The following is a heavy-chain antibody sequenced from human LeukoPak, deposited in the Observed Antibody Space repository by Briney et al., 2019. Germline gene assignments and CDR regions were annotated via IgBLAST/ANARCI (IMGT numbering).Heavy chain of an antibody. J-gene: IGHJ4*02. V-gene: IGHV3-33*08. D-gene: IGHD2-8*01. Sequence: PGGSLRLSCAASGFTFSSYDMNWVRQAPGKGLEWVAIIWYDGSNQYYADSVKGRFTISRDNSKNTVFLQMNSLRAEDTAVYYCARDMVYARVGFFDYWGQGTLVTVSS. CDR3: ARDMVYARVGFFDY. CDR1: GFTFSSYD. CDR2: IWYDGSNQ.